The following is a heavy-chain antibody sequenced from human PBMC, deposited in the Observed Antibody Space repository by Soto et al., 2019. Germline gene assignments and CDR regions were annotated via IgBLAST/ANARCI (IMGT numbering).Heavy chain of an antibody. CDR2: VYPDSDT. CDR1: GYFFPNNW. J-gene: IGHJ4*02. D-gene: IGHD2-15*01. Sequence: GESLKISCEASGYFFPNNWIGWVRQKPGKGLEWMGIVYPDSDTRYSPTFQGQVTISSDKSISTAYLQWRSLKASDTAIYYCARGGYQMDYWGQGTLVTVSS. V-gene: IGHV5-51*01. CDR3: ARGGYQMDY.